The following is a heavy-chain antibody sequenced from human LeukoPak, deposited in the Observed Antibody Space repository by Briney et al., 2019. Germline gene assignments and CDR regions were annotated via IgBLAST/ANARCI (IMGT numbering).Heavy chain of an antibody. CDR3: ARGTGIVVVVAATNYNWFDP. J-gene: IGHJ5*02. CDR1: GGSFSGYY. CDR2: INHSGST. D-gene: IGHD2-15*01. V-gene: IGHV4-34*01. Sequence: SETLSLTCAVYGGSFSGYYWSWIRQPPGKGLEWIGEINHSGSTNYNPSLKSRVTISVDTSKNQFSLKLSSVTAADTAVYYCARGTGIVVVVAATNYNWFDPWGQGTLVTVSS.